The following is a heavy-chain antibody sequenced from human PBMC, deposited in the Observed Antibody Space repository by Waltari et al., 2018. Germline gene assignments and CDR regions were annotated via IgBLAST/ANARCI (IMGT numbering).Heavy chain of an antibody. Sequence: QVQLVQSGAEVKKPGSSVKVSCTASGGTFSSHAISWVRQAPGKGLVWMGGIIPIVGTANYGQKFQGRVTITADESTSTAYMELSSLRSEDTAVYYCARDPGEYWGQGTLVTVSS. CDR3: ARDPGEY. CDR2: IIPIVGTA. V-gene: IGHV1-69*13. CDR1: GGTFSSHA. J-gene: IGHJ4*02. D-gene: IGHD3-10*01.